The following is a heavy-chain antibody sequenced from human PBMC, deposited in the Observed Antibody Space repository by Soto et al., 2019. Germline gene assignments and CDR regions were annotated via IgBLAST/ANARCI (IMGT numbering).Heavy chain of an antibody. D-gene: IGHD1-1*01. CDR1: GGSVSSGSYY. J-gene: IGHJ4*02. V-gene: IGHV4-61*01. CDR2: IYYSGST. Sequence: SETLSLTCTVSGGSVSSGSYYWSWIRQPPGKGLEWIGYIYYSGSTNYNPSLKSRVTISVDTSKNQFSLKLSSVTAADTAVYYCAKGRTTLRYFEYWGQGTLVTVSS. CDR3: AKGRTTLRYFEY.